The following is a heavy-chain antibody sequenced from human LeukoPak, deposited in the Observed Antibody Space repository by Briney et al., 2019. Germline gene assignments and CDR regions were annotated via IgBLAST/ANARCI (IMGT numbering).Heavy chain of an antibody. CDR3: AGSYRGDIVVVPAASGAFDI. V-gene: IGHV4-4*09. J-gene: IGHJ3*02. Sequence: SETLSLTCTVSGGSISSYYWSWIRQPPGKGLEWIGYIYTSGSTNYNPSLKSRVTISVDTSKNQFSLKLSSVTAADTAVYYCAGSYRGDIVVVPAASGAFDIWGQGTVVTVSS. CDR1: GGSISSYY. D-gene: IGHD2-2*01. CDR2: IYTSGST.